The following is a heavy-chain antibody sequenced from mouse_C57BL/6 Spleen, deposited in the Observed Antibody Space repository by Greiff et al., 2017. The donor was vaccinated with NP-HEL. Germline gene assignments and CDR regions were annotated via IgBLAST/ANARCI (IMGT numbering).Heavy chain of an antibody. CDR2: ISSGGSYT. CDR3: AREGTTVVAKGFDY. D-gene: IGHD1-1*01. V-gene: IGHV5-6*01. J-gene: IGHJ2*01. CDR1: GFTFSSYG. Sequence: EVQLQESGGDLVKPGGSLKLSCAASGFTFSSYGMSWVRQTPDKRLEWVATISSGGSYTYYPDSVKGRFTIPRDNSKNTLYLQMSSLKSEDTAMYYCAREGTTVVAKGFDYWGQGTTLTVSS.